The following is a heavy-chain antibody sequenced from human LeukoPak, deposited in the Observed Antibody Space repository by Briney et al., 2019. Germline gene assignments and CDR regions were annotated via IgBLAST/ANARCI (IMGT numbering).Heavy chain of an antibody. D-gene: IGHD6-19*01. CDR3: AKDLSSGTSDPYFDY. V-gene: IGHV3-43*01. Sequence: GGSLRLSCAASGFTFDDYTMHWVRQAPGKGLEWVSLISWDGGSTYYADSVKGRFTISRDNSKNSLYLQMNSLRTEDTALYYCAKDLSSGTSDPYFDYWGQGTLVTVSS. J-gene: IGHJ4*02. CDR1: GFTFDDYT. CDR2: ISWDGGST.